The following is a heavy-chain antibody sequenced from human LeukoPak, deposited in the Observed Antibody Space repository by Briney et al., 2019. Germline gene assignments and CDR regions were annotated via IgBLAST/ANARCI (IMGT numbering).Heavy chain of an antibody. V-gene: IGHV1-2*02. Sequence: GASVKVSCKASGYTFTGYYMHWVRQAPGQGLEWMGWINPNSGGTNYAQKFQGRVTMTRDTSISTAYMELSRLRSDDTAVYYCARDPKDWIYYFDYWGQGTLVTVSS. CDR2: INPNSGGT. D-gene: IGHD3/OR15-3a*01. J-gene: IGHJ4*02. CDR1: GYTFTGYY. CDR3: ARDPKDWIYYFDY.